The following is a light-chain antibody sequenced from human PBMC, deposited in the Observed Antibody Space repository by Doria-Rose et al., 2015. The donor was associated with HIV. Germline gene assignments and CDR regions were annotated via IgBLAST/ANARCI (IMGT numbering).Light chain of an antibody. CDR3: HQYGTSWT. V-gene: IGKV3-20*01. CDR2: DGS. J-gene: IGKJ1*01. CDR1: QSFSSTY. Sequence: TQSPGTLSLSPGERATPSCRASQSFSSTYLAWYQQKPGQAPSLLIYDGSTRATGIPDRFGASGSGTDFTLTINRLEPEDFELYYCHQYGTSWTFGQGTKVEI.